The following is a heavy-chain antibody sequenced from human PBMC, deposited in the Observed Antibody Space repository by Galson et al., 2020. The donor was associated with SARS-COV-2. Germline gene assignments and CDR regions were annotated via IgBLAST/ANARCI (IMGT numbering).Heavy chain of an antibody. CDR3: ARGAPGDYGSGSLVGCAP. J-gene: IGHJ5*02. CDR1: GGSLSGYY. D-gene: IGHD3-10*01. Sequence: SQTLSLTCAVSGGSLSGYYWTWIRQPPGKGLEWIGEINHRQTTNYNPSLKSRITISLHTSMNQFSLTLTSATAADTAVYYCARGAPGDYGSGSLVGCAPWGQGVLVTVSS. V-gene: IGHV4-34*01. CDR2: INHRQTT.